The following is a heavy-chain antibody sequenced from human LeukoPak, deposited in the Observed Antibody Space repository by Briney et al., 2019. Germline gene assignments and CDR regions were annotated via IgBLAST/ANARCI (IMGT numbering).Heavy chain of an antibody. CDR1: GFTFSSYA. Sequence: GGSLRLSCAASGFTFSSYAMSWVRQAPGKGLEWVSAISGSGGSTYYADSVKGRFTISRDNSKNTLYLQMNSLRAEDTAVYYCAKDEDYSDRNGYYYDAFDIWGQGTVVTVSS. CDR2: ISGSGGST. CDR3: AKDEDYSDRNGYYYDAFDI. V-gene: IGHV3-23*01. J-gene: IGHJ3*02. D-gene: IGHD3-22*01.